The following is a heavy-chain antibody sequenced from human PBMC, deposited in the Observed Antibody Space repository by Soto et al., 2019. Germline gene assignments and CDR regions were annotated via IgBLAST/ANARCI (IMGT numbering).Heavy chain of an antibody. CDR3: AKTSIAARPYFDY. CDR2: ISGSGAGT. CDR1: GFTFSTFS. V-gene: IGHV3-23*01. Sequence: GGSLRLSCAASGFTFSTFSMSWVRQAPGKGLEWVSAISGSGAGTYYADSVKGRFTISRDSSKNTLYLQMNSLRAEDTAVYYCAKTSIAARPYFDYWGQGTLVTVSS. J-gene: IGHJ4*02. D-gene: IGHD6-6*01.